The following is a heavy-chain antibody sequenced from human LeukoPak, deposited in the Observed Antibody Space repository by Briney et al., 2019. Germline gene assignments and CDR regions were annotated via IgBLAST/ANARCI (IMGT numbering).Heavy chain of an antibody. D-gene: IGHD5-18*01. V-gene: IGHV3-30*18. CDR3: AKDYVDTALWYYYMDV. J-gene: IGHJ6*03. Sequence: GGSLRLSCAASGFTFSSYGMHWVRQAPGKGLEWVAVISYDGSNKYYADSVKGRFTISRDNSKNTLYLQMNSLGAEDTAVYYCAKDYVDTALWYYYMDVWGKGTTVTVSS. CDR2: ISYDGSNK. CDR1: GFTFSSYG.